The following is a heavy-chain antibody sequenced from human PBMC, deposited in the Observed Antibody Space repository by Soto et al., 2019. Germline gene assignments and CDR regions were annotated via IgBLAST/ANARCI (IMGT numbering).Heavy chain of an antibody. CDR2: IIPIFGTA. J-gene: IGHJ5*02. CDR1: GGTFSSYA. D-gene: IGHD3-10*01. Sequence: ASVKVSCKASGGTFSSYAISWVRQAPGQGLEWMGGIIPIFGTANYAQKFQGRVTITADESTSTAYMELSSLRSEDTAVYYCARDCRPTRRLYYYGSGSYNWFDPWGQGTLVTVSS. V-gene: IGHV1-69*13. CDR3: ARDCRPTRRLYYYGSGSYNWFDP.